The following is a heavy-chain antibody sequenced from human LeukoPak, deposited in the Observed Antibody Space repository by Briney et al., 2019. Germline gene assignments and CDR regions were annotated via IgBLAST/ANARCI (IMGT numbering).Heavy chain of an antibody. J-gene: IGHJ4*02. CDR3: ARDDDY. Sequence: TSETLSLTCTVSGGSISSGGFYWSWIRQHPGEGLEWIGYIYYTGSTYYNPSLKSRVTISRDASKNQFSLKLNSVTAADTAMYYCARDDDYWGQGTLVTVSS. V-gene: IGHV4-31*03. CDR1: GGSISSGGFY. CDR2: IYYTGST.